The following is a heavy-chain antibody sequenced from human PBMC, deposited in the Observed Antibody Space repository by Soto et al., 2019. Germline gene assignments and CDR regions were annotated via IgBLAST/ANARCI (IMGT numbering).Heavy chain of an antibody. CDR3: AKAHRKYGSGSYDGYYGMDV. D-gene: IGHD3-10*01. J-gene: IGHJ6*02. Sequence: QVQLVESGGGVVQPGRSLRLSCAASGFTFNNYGMHWVRQAPGKGLEWVAVISYDGSDKYYADSVMGRFTISRDNSNNKLSLQMNSLRAADTAVYYCAKAHRKYGSGSYDGYYGMDVWGQGTTVTVSS. V-gene: IGHV3-30*18. CDR2: ISYDGSDK. CDR1: GFTFNNYG.